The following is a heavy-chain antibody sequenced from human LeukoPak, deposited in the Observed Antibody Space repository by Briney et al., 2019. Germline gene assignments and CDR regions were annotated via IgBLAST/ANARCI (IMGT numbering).Heavy chain of an antibody. J-gene: IGHJ3*02. CDR2: INPNSVNT. V-gene: IGHV1-2*02. CDR1: GYTFTDYY. Sequence: ASVKVSCKASGYTFTDYYMHWVRQAPGQGLEWMGWINPNSVNTNYAQKFQGRVTMTRDTSISTAYMELSRLRSDDAAVYFRARGGGVSDRAFDIWGQGTMVTVSS. CDR3: ARGGGVSDRAFDI. D-gene: IGHD2-8*02.